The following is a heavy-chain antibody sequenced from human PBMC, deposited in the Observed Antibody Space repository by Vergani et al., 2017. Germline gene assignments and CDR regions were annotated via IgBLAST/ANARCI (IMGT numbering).Heavy chain of an antibody. J-gene: IGHJ1*01. Sequence: QLQLQESGPGLVKPSETLSLTCTVSGGSISSSSYYWGWIRQPPGKGLEWIGSIYYSGSTYYNPSLKSRVTISVDTSKNQFSLKLNSVTAADTAVYYCARSERTIARYFQHWGQGTLVTVSS. CDR1: GGSISSSSYY. V-gene: IGHV4-39*01. CDR2: IYYSGST. CDR3: ARSERTIARYFQH. D-gene: IGHD4/OR15-4a*01.